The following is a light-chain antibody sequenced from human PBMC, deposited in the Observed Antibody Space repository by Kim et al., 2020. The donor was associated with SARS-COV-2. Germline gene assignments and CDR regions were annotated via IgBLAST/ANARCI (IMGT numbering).Light chain of an antibody. J-gene: IGKJ4*01. CDR3: QQYGRSPLT. V-gene: IGKV3-20*01. CDR2: GVS. Sequence: SPRESATLSCRASQSVSRSFLAWYQQKPGQAPRLLIYGVSSRATGIPDRFSGSGSGTDFTLTISRLEPEDFAVYYCQQYGRSPLTFGGGTKVDIK. CDR1: QSVSRSF.